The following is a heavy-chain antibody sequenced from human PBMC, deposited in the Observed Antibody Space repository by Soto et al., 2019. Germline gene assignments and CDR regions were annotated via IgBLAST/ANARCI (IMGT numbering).Heavy chain of an antibody. J-gene: IGHJ3*02. V-gene: IGHV1-69*02. CDR3: ASQASRYCSGGSCLDAFAI. Sequence: SVKVSCKASGGTFSSYTISWVRQAPGQGLEWMGRIIPILGIANYAQKFQGRVTITADKSTSTAYMELSSLRSEDTAVYYCASQASRYCSGGSCLDAFAIWGQGTMVTVSS. D-gene: IGHD2-15*01. CDR1: GGTFSSYT. CDR2: IIPILGIA.